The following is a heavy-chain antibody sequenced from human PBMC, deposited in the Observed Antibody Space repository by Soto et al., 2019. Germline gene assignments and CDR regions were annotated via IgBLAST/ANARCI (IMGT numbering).Heavy chain of an antibody. CDR2: ISAYNGNT. CDR3: ARKYCSSTSCYRLGYYYYYIDV. Sequence: ASVKVSCKASGYTFTSYGISWVRQAPGQGLEWMGWISAYNGNTNYAQKLQGRVTMTTDTSTSTAYMELRSLRSDDTAVYYCARKYCSSTSCYRLGYYYYYIDVWGKGTTVTVSS. CDR1: GYTFTSYG. D-gene: IGHD2-2*02. J-gene: IGHJ6*03. V-gene: IGHV1-18*01.